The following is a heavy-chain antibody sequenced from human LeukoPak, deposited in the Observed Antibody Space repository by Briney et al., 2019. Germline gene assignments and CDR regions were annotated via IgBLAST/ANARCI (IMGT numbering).Heavy chain of an antibody. V-gene: IGHV3-7*01. D-gene: IGHD3-10*01. Sequence: GGSLRLSCVASGFTFSSRDWMTWVRQAPGKGLEWVANIKQDGSEKNYVDCVKGRFTISRDNAKNSLYLQMNSLRAEDTAVYYCAREPPLVGVIMFGTDYWGQGTLVTVSS. J-gene: IGHJ4*02. CDR3: AREPPLVGVIMFGTDY. CDR1: GFTFSSRDW. CDR2: IKQDGSEK.